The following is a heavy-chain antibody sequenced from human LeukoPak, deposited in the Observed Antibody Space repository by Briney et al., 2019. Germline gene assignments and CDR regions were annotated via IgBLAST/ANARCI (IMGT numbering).Heavy chain of an antibody. J-gene: IGHJ4*02. V-gene: IGHV4-34*01. Sequence: SETLSLTCAVYGGSFSGYYWSWIRQPPGKGLEWIGEINHSGSTNYNPPLKSRVTISVDTSKNQFSLKLSSVTAADTAVYYCARLLKASYDFWSGYYPYYFDYWGQGTLVTVSS. D-gene: IGHD3-3*01. CDR1: GGSFSGYY. CDR2: INHSGST. CDR3: ARLLKASYDFWSGYYPYYFDY.